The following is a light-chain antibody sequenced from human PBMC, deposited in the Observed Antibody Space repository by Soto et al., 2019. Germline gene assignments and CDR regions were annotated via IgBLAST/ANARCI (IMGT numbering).Light chain of an antibody. Sequence: EIVLTQSPGTLSLSPGERATLSCRASQSVNNNYLAWYQQKPGQAPRLLIYGASSRATGIPDRFSGSGSGTDFTLTISRLEPEDFAVYYCQQYGSSLWTFGQGTKVDIK. CDR3: QQYGSSLWT. CDR1: QSVNNNY. J-gene: IGKJ1*01. CDR2: GAS. V-gene: IGKV3-20*01.